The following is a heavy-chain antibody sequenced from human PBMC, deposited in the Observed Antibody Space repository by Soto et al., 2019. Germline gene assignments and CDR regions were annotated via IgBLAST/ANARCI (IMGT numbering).Heavy chain of an antibody. CDR2: ISAYNGNT. Sequence: QFQLVQSGAEVKKHGASVKVSCKASGYTFTRYHISWVRQAPGQGLEWMGRISAYNGNTNSAQKLHGRVTMTTDTSTSTAYLGLRSLRSDDTAVYYCARDPPPLDVWGQGTTVTVSS. CDR1: GYTFTRYH. V-gene: IGHV1-18*01. CDR3: ARDPPPLDV. J-gene: IGHJ6*02.